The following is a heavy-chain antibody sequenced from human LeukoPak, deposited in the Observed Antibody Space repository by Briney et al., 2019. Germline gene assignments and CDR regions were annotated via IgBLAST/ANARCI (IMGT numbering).Heavy chain of an antibody. Sequence: SETLPLTCTVSGGSISSSSYYWGWIRQPPGKGLEWIGSIYYSGSTYYNPSLKSRVTISVDTSKNQFSLKLSSVTAADTAVYYCARQYKAYYDSSGYWYDPWGQGTLVTVSS. CDR3: ARQYKAYYDSSGYWYDP. CDR2: IYYSGST. CDR1: GGSISSSSYY. J-gene: IGHJ5*02. V-gene: IGHV4-39*01. D-gene: IGHD3-22*01.